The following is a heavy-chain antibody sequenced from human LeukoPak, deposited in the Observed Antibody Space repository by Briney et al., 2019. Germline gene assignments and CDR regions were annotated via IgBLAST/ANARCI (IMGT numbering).Heavy chain of an antibody. CDR3: ARGHTILAY. CDR2: ISWNSGSK. V-gene: IGHV3-9*01. D-gene: IGHD3-3*01. CDR1: GFIFDDYA. Sequence: GRSLRLSCAASGFIFDDYAMHWVRHVPGKGLEWVSSISWNSGSKAYADSVKGRFTISRDNAKNSLYLQMNSLRAEDTAVYYCARGHTILAYWGQGTLVTVSS. J-gene: IGHJ4*02.